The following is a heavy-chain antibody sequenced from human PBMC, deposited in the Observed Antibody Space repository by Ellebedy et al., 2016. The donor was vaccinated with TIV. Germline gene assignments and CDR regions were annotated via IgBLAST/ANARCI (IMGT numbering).Heavy chain of an antibody. D-gene: IGHD3-16*01. V-gene: IGHV3-21*01. J-gene: IGHJ4*02. Sequence: GGSLRLSCAASGFTFSSYTMSWVRQAPGKGLEWVSSISSSSRYIYYADSVKGRFTISRDNAKNSLYLQMNSLRAEDTAVYYCARMGAGGEDYWGQGTLVTVSS. CDR3: ARMGAGGEDY. CDR1: GFTFSSYT. CDR2: ISSSSRYI.